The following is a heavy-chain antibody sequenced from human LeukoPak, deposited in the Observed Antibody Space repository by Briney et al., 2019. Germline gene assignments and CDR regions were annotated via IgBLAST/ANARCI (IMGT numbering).Heavy chain of an antibody. Sequence: PGGSLRLSCVASGFPSSAFWMSWVRRPPGKGLEWVANIKKDGSEKEYVDSVKGRFSIFRDNAKNSVYLQMNSLRAEDTAVYYCATLAGLVPGGLLLWGKGTTVIVSS. CDR1: GFPSSAFW. CDR3: ATLAGLVPGGLLL. V-gene: IGHV3-7*01. D-gene: IGHD2-2*01. J-gene: IGHJ6*04. CDR2: IKKDGSEK.